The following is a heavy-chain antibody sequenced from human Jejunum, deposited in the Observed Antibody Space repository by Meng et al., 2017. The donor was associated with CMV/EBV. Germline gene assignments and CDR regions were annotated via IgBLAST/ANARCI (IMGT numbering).Heavy chain of an antibody. Sequence: SNCMSWVRQAPGKGLEWVSILYSGGTIKYADSVKGRFTISRDSSTNTLYLQIDSLRAEDTAVYFCARNRRNCGSVSCYGYYGMDVWGQGTTVTVSS. CDR1: SNC. J-gene: IGHJ6*02. CDR2: LYSGGTI. CDR3: ARNRRNCGSVSCYGYYGMDV. V-gene: IGHV3-53*01. D-gene: IGHD2-2*01.